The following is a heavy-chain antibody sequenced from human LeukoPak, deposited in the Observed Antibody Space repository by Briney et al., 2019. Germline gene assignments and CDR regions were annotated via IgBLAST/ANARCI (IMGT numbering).Heavy chain of an antibody. J-gene: IGHJ4*02. Sequence: ASVKVSCKASGYTFTSYDINWVRQATGQGLEWMGWMNPNSGNTGYAQKFQGRVTMTRNTSISTAYMELSSLRSEDTAVCYCARGATKWFGELLGYWGQGTLVTVSS. CDR2: MNPNSGNT. CDR1: GYTFTSYD. CDR3: ARGATKWFGELLGY. V-gene: IGHV1-8*01. D-gene: IGHD3-10*01.